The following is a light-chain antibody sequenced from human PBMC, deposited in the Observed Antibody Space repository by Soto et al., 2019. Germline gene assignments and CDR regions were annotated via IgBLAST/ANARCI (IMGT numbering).Light chain of an antibody. J-gene: IGKJ2*01. CDR3: QQYHYWPYT. CDR1: QSVSSL. Sequence: VLTQSPATLSVSPGERVTLSCRASQSVSSLLAWYQQKPGQAPRLLIYSTSTRATGIPARFSGSGSGTEFTLTLSSLQSEDFAISYCQQYHYWPYTFGQGTNLEIK. V-gene: IGKV3-15*01. CDR2: STS.